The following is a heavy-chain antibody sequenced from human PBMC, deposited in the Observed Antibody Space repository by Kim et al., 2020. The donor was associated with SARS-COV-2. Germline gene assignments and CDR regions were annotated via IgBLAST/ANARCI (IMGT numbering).Heavy chain of an antibody. J-gene: IGHJ6*02. CDR3: ARWGLSSSWPWRRRATHYGMDV. D-gene: IGHD6-13*01. CDR1: GGSFRGYY. CDR2: INHSGST. Sequence: SETLSLTCAVYGGSFRGYYWSWIRQPPGKGLEWIGEINHSGSTNYNPSLKSRVTISVDTSKNQFSLKLSSVTAADTAVYYCARWGLSSSWPWRRRATHYGMDVWGQGTTVTVSS. V-gene: IGHV4-34*01.